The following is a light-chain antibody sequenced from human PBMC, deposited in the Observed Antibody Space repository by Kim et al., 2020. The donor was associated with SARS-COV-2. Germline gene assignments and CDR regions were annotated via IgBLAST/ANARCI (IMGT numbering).Light chain of an antibody. CDR1: QSISTN. V-gene: IGKV3-15*01. J-gene: IGKJ1*01. CDR2: GAS. CDR3: QQYNDWPWT. Sequence: DIVMTQSPVTLSVSPGERVTLSCRASQSISTNLGWYQQKPGQAPRLLIYGASTRATGIPARFSGSGSGTEFTLTISSLQSEDFAVYCCQQYNDWPWTFGQGTKVEIK.